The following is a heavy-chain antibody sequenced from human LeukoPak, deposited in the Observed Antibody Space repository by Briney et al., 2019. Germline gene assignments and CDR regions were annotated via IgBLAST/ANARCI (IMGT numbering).Heavy chain of an antibody. V-gene: IGHV4-59*08. Sequence: SETLSLTCTVSGDSISNYYWSWIRQPPGKGLEWIAYIFYSGTTNYNPSLKSRVTISVDTSKNQLSLKLTSVTAADTAIYYCARLTEMAASTRKYYFDYWGQGTLVTVSS. D-gene: IGHD5-24*01. J-gene: IGHJ4*02. CDR1: GDSISNYY. CDR2: IFYSGTT. CDR3: ARLTEMAASTRKYYFDY.